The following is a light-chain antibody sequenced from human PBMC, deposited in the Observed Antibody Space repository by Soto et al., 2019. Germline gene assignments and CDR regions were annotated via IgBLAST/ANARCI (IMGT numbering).Light chain of an antibody. CDR3: QQYYSYPFT. J-gene: IGKJ4*01. Sequence: AIRMTQSPSSFSASTGDRVTITCRASQGITNYLAWYQQKPGKAPNLLIYAASTLQSGVPSRFSGSGSGTDFTLTISCLQSEEFATYYCQQYYSYPFTFGGGTKVEIK. V-gene: IGKV1-8*01. CDR1: QGITNY. CDR2: AAS.